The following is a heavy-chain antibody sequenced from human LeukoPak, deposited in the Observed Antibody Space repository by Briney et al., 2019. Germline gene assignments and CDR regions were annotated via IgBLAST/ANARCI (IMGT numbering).Heavy chain of an antibody. J-gene: IGHJ4*02. V-gene: IGHV3-21*01. D-gene: IGHD3-22*01. CDR2: ISSSSSYI. CDR1: GFTFSSYS. CDR3: ASTLNYYDSSATSMFLKYYFDY. Sequence: GGSLRLSCAASGFTFSSYSMNWVRQAPGKGLEWVSSISSSSSYIYYADSVKGRFTISRDNAKNSLYLQMNSLGAEDTAVYYCASTLNYYDSSATSMFLKYYFDYWGQGTLVTVSS.